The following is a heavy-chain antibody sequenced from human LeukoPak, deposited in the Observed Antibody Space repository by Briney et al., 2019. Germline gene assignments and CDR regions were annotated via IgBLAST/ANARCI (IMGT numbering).Heavy chain of an antibody. D-gene: IGHD6-13*01. J-gene: IGHJ4*02. Sequence: PGGSVRLSCVVSGIKLSNYGMSWVRQAPGKGLEWVSGIREAGGGTKYADSVKGRFTISRDKFKNTLYVQMNSLRAEDTAVYYCARDKRTSIAESGTFDYWGQGTLVTVSS. V-gene: IGHV3-23*01. CDR2: IREAGGGT. CDR3: ARDKRTSIAESGTFDY. CDR1: GIKLSNYG.